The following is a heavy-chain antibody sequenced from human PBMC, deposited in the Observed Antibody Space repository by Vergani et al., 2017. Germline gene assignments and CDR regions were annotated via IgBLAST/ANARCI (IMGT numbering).Heavy chain of an antibody. J-gene: IGHJ5*02. CDR1: GFTFSSYS. D-gene: IGHD3-3*01. CDR3: ARDTYDFWSGPSGPNWFDP. Sequence: EVQLVESGGGLVQPGGSLRLSCAASGFTFSSYSMNWVRQAPGKGLEWVSYISSSSSTIYYADSVKGRFTISRDNAKNSLYLQMNSLRAEDTAVYYCARDTYDFWSGPSGPNWFDPWDQGTLVTVSS. CDR2: ISSSSSTI. V-gene: IGHV3-48*01.